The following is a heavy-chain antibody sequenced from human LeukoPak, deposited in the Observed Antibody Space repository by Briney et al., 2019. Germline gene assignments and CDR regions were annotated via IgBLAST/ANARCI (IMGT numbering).Heavy chain of an antibody. CDR2: ISAYNGNT. J-gene: IGHJ4*02. D-gene: IGHD6-19*01. CDR3: ARDLSGWNPFDY. V-gene: IGHV1-18*01. CDR1: GYTFTSYG. Sequence: GASVKVSCKASGYTFTSYGTSWERQAPGQGLEWMGWISAYNGNTNYAQKLQGRVTMTTDTSTSTAYMELRSLRSDDTAVYYCARDLSGWNPFDYWGQGTLVTVSS.